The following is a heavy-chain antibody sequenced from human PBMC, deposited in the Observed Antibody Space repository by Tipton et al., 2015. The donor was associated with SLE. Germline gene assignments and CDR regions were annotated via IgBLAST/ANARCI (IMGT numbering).Heavy chain of an antibody. CDR1: GFTFSSYA. V-gene: IGHV3-23*03. D-gene: IGHD1-1*01. J-gene: IGHJ2*01. Sequence: SLRLSCAASGFTFSSYAMNWVRQAPGKGLEWVSVFYADGRSTSYADSVKGRFTIFRDNSKNTLYLQMSSLRVEDTAVYYCAKSKRPTTPPLANGGR. CDR2: FYADGRST. CDR3: AKSKRPTTPPLAN.